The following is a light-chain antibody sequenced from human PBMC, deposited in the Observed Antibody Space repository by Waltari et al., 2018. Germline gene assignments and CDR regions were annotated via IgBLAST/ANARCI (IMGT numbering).Light chain of an antibody. Sequence: DIQMTQSPSSLSASVGDRVTITCRASQTISSYLAWYQQKPGKVPKLLIYAASSLESGVPSRFSGSGSGTEFSRTISSLQPEDFATYYCQQHNSHPFTFVPGTKLDIK. CDR1: QTISSY. J-gene: IGKJ3*01. V-gene: IGKV1-17*03. CDR2: AAS. CDR3: QQHNSHPFT.